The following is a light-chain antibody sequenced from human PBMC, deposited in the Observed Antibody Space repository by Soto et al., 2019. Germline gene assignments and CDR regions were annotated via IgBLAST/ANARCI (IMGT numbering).Light chain of an antibody. V-gene: IGKV3-15*01. CDR2: DAS. CDR1: LSVSRN. J-gene: IGKJ1*01. Sequence: IVMTQSPATLSVSPWERATLSCRASLSVSRNLAWYQQKPGQAPRLLIFDASTRATGIPARFSGSGSGTEFTLTITSLQSEDFAVYYCQQYNAWPRKFGQGTKVDI. CDR3: QQYNAWPRK.